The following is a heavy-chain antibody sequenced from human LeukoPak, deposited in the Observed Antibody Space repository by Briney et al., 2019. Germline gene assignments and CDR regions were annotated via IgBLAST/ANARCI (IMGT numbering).Heavy chain of an antibody. D-gene: IGHD6-19*01. CDR2: INPSGGST. Sequence: ASVKVSCKASGYTFTSYYMHWVRQAPGQGLEWMGIINPSGGSTSYAQKFQGGVTMTRDMSTSTVYMELSSLRSEDTAVYYCARELGSGWFPWGQGTLVTVSS. CDR3: ARELGSGWFP. J-gene: IGHJ5*02. CDR1: GYTFTSYY. V-gene: IGHV1-46*01.